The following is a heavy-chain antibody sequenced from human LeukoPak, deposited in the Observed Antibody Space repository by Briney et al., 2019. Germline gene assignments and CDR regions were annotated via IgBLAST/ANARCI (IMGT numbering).Heavy chain of an antibody. Sequence: GGSLRLSCAASGFTFSSYGMHWVRQAPGKGLEWVSYISHTGSPVSYADSVKGRFTISRDNARNSLYLQMYSLRAEDTAVYYCAIPPLSGTGSSRPLAGMDVWGQGTTVTVSS. CDR1: GFTFSSYG. J-gene: IGHJ6*02. CDR3: AIPPLSGTGSSRPLAGMDV. D-gene: IGHD3-10*01. V-gene: IGHV3-48*04. CDR2: ISHTGSPV.